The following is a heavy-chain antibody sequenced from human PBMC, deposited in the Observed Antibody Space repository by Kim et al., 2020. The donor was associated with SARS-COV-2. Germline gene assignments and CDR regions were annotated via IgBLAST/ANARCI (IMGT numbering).Heavy chain of an antibody. Sequence: GGSLRLSCAASGFTFSSYAMSWVRQAPGKGLEWVSAISGSGGSTYYADSVKGRFTISRDNSKNTLYLQMNSLRAEDTAVYYCAKDGEQWLVLPPGGWFDPWGQGTLVTVSS. V-gene: IGHV3-23*01. CDR2: ISGSGGST. D-gene: IGHD6-19*01. J-gene: IGHJ5*02. CDR3: AKDGEQWLVLPPGGWFDP. CDR1: GFTFSSYA.